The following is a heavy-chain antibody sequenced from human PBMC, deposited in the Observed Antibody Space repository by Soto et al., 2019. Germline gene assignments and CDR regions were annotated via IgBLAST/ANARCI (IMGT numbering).Heavy chain of an antibody. V-gene: IGHV3-74*01. J-gene: IGHJ1*01. CDR3: AKESSRNSSPY. CDR1: GFTFSSYW. D-gene: IGHD3-16*01. CDR2: INSDGSST. Sequence: LGGSLRLSCAASGFTFSSYWMHWVRQAPGKGLVWVSRINSDGSSTSYADSVKGRFTISRDNAKNTLYLQMNSLRVEDTDVYYCAKESSRNSSPYWGQGTQVTLSS.